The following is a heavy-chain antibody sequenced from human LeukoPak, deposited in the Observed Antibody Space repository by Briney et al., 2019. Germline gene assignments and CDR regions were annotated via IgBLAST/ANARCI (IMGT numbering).Heavy chain of an antibody. D-gene: IGHD3-10*01. J-gene: IGHJ6*03. CDR1: GGSISSGSYY. CDR2: IYYSGST. Sequence: PSETLSLTCTVSGGSISSGSYYWSWIRQPAGKGLEWIGSIYYSGSTYYNPSLKSRVTISVDTSKNQFSLKLSSVTAADTAVYYCARHVSYGSGSYPAYDGYYYMDVWGKGTTVTISS. CDR3: ARHVSYGSGSYPAYDGYYYMDV. V-gene: IGHV4-39*01.